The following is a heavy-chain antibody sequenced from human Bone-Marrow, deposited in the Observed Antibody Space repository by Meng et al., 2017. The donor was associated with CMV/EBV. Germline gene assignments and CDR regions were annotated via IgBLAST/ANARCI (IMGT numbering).Heavy chain of an antibody. CDR1: GFTFDDYG. CDR2: INWNGGST. CDR3: ARDQNWNYPPGAFAI. J-gene: IGHJ3*02. Sequence: GESLKISCAASGFTFDDYGMSWVRQAPGKGLEWVSGINWNGGSTGYADSVKGRFTISRDNAKNSLYLQMNSLRAEDTALYYCARDQNWNYPPGAFAIWGQGTMVTVSS. V-gene: IGHV3-20*04. D-gene: IGHD1-7*01.